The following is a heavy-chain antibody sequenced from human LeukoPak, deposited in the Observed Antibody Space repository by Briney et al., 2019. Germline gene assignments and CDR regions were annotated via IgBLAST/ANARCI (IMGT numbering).Heavy chain of an antibody. Sequence: PGGSLRLSCAASGFTFSSYEMNWVRQAPGKGLVWVSRINSDGSSTSYADSVKGRFTISRDNAKNTLYLQMNSLRAEDTAVYYCARDQLYCSGGTCFFEYWGQGTLVTVSS. D-gene: IGHD2-15*01. J-gene: IGHJ4*02. CDR1: GFTFSSYE. V-gene: IGHV3-74*01. CDR3: ARDQLYCSGGTCFFEY. CDR2: INSDGSST.